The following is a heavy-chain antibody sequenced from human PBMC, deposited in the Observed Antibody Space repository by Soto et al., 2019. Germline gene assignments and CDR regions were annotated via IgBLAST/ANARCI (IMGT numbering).Heavy chain of an antibody. CDR1: GGTFSSSA. CDR3: ARDNDRLQLGGNYYYILDV. V-gene: IGHV1-69*12. CDR2: IIPLFRTP. D-gene: IGHD4-4*01. J-gene: IGHJ6*02. Sequence: QVQLVQSGAEMKEPGSSVKVSCKTSGGTFSSSAISWLRQAPGQGLEWRGGIIPLFRTPDYAQKFQGRVTIAANESTRTAYMELSSLRSEDTAVYYCARDNDRLQLGGNYYYILDVWGQGTTITVSS.